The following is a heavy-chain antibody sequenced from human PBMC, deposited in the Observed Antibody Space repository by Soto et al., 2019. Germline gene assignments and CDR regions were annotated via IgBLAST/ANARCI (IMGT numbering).Heavy chain of an antibody. D-gene: IGHD3-3*01. V-gene: IGHV6-1*01. CDR1: GDSVSSNSAA. CDR2: TYYRSKWYN. J-gene: IGHJ6*02. Sequence: PSQTLSLTCAISGDSVSSNSAAWNWIRQSPSRGLEWLGGTYYRSKWYNDYAVSVKSRITINPDTSKNQFSLQLNSVTPEDTAVYYCARENYYAFRSAYHPYYYYGLDVWGQGTTVTVSS. CDR3: ARENYYAFRSAYHPYYYYGLDV.